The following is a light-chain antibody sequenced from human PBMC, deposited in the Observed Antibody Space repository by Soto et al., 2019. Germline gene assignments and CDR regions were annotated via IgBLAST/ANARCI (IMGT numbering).Light chain of an antibody. CDR2: DVS. Sequence: DIQMTQSPSTLSASVGDRVTITCRASQTVERWLAWYQQKPGKAPNLLISDVSSLERGVPSRFSGSGSATGFTLTISGLQPDDFATYYCQQYKDSMWTFGQGTKVESK. V-gene: IGKV1-5*01. CDR3: QQYKDSMWT. J-gene: IGKJ1*01. CDR1: QTVERW.